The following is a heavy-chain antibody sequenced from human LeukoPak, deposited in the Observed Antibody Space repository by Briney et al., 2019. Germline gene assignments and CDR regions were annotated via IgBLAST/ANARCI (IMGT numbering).Heavy chain of an antibody. CDR2: ISSNGGST. J-gene: IGHJ4*02. D-gene: IGHD3-22*01. CDR1: GFTFSSYA. Sequence: PGGSLRLSCVSSGFTFSSYAMHWVRQAPGKGLEYVSAISSNGGSTYYANSVKGRFTISRDNSKNTLYLQMGSLRAEDMAVYYCARARLYYYDSSGYYLDYWGQGTLVTVSS. CDR3: ARARLYYYDSSGYYLDY. V-gene: IGHV3-64*01.